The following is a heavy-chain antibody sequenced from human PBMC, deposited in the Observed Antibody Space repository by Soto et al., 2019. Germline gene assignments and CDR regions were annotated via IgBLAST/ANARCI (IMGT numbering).Heavy chain of an antibody. V-gene: IGHV3-30-3*01. CDR1: GFTFSSYA. CDR2: ISYDGSNK. J-gene: IGHJ2*01. D-gene: IGHD4-4*01. Sequence: QVQLVESGGGVVQPGRSLRLSCAASGFTFSSYAMHWVRQAPGKGLEWVAVISYDGSNKYYADSVKGRFTISRDNSKNTLYLQMNSLRAADTAVYYCARPLWRDDYNGGYFDLWGRGTLGTVSS. CDR3: ARPLWRDDYNGGYFDL.